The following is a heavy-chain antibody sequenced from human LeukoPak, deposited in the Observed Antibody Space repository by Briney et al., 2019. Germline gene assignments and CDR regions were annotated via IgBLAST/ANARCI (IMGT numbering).Heavy chain of an antibody. Sequence: QPGRSLGLSCAASGFTFRTYGMHWVRQAPGKGLEWVSFIRFDELDRYYADSVKGRFFISRDNSRSTLYLQMNSLRAEDTAVYYCARTHCSDDSCLSPYYYYYPDVWGKGTTVTVSS. D-gene: IGHD2-15*01. CDR1: GFTFRTYG. CDR2: IRFDELDR. CDR3: ARTHCSDDSCLSPYYYYYPDV. V-gene: IGHV3-33*01. J-gene: IGHJ6*03.